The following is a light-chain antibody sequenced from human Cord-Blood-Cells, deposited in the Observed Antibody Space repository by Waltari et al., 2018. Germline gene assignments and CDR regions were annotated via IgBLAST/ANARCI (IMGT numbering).Light chain of an antibody. Sequence: SYELTQPLSVSVALGQTARITCGGNNIGSKNVHWYQQKQGQSPGLVLYRYSNRPSGIPERFSGSNSGNTATLTISRAQAGDEADYYCQVWDSSTVVFGGGTKLTVL. CDR3: QVWDSSTVV. CDR2: RYS. V-gene: IGLV3-9*01. CDR1: NIGSKN. J-gene: IGLJ2*01.